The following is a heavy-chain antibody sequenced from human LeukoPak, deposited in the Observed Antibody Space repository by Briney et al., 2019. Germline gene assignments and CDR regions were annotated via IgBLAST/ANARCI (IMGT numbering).Heavy chain of an antibody. CDR2: ISYDGNTK. V-gene: IGHV3-30-3*01. CDR3: ARDDHPLWCSGGSCYSKGYYFDY. D-gene: IGHD2-15*01. J-gene: IGHJ4*02. Sequence: GGSLRLSCAASGFTFSSYAMHWVRQAPGKGLEWVAVISYDGNTKYYADSVKGRFTISRDNSKNTLYLQMNSLRSEDTAIYCSARDDHPLWCSGGSCYSKGYYFDYWGQGALVTVSS. CDR1: GFTFSSYA.